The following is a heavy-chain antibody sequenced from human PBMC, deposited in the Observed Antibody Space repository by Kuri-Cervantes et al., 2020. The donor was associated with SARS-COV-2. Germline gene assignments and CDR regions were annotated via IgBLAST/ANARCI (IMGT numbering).Heavy chain of an antibody. CDR2: ISGSGGST. Sequence: GESLKISCAASGFTFSSYSMSWVRQAPGKGLEWVSAISGSGGSTYYADPVQGRFTISRDNSQNTLYLQMNSLRAEATAVYYCAKPLTLFTFGGVTARYGMDVWGQGTTVTVSS. CDR1: GFTFSSYS. D-gene: IGHD3-16*01. V-gene: IGHV3-23*01. J-gene: IGHJ6*02. CDR3: AKPLTLFTFGGVTARYGMDV.